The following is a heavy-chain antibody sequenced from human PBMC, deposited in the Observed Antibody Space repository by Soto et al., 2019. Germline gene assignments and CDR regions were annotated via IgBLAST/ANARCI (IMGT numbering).Heavy chain of an antibody. CDR3: ARGGIAAAAPPDY. D-gene: IGHD6-13*01. CDR1: GGSISSGGYY. Sequence: QVQLQESGPGLVKPSQTLSLTCTVSGGSISSGGYYWSWIRQHPGKGLEWIGYSYYSGSTYYNPSLKSRVTISVDTSKTQFSLKLSSVTAADTAVYYCARGGIAAAAPPDYWGQGTLVTVSS. V-gene: IGHV4-31*03. CDR2: SYYSGST. J-gene: IGHJ4*02.